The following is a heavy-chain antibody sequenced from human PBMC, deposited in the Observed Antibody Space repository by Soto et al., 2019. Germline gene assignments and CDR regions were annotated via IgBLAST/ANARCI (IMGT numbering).Heavy chain of an antibody. CDR3: ATNTLGHCTSTSCSISYGMNV. CDR2: INTGSTTI. D-gene: IGHD2-2*01. Sequence: PGGSLRLSCAASGFAFGSYEMNWVRQAPGKGPEWISYINTGSTTIYHADSVKGRFTISRDNAKNSLYLQMNNLRAEDTAVYYCATNTLGHCTSTSCSISYGMNVWGQGTTVTVSS. J-gene: IGHJ6*02. CDR1: GFAFGSYE. V-gene: IGHV3-48*03.